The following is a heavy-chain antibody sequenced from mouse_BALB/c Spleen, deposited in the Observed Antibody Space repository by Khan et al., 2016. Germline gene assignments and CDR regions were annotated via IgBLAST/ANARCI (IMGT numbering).Heavy chain of an antibody. D-gene: IGHD2-4*01. CDR3: ARYDQDYDAWFAS. CDR1: GFSLTSSG. V-gene: IGHV2-9*02. Sequence: VQLQESGPGLVAPSQSLSITCTVSGFSLTSSGVHWVRQPPGKGLDWLGVIWAGGSTDYNSALMSRLSITKDHFQNQVFLKMNTLQTDDTALYYCARYDQDYDAWFASWGQGTLVTVSA. CDR2: IWAGGST. J-gene: IGHJ3*01.